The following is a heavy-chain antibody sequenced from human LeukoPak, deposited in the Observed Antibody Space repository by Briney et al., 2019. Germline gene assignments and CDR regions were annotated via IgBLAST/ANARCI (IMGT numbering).Heavy chain of an antibody. D-gene: IGHD2-15*01. Sequence: GGSLRLSCAASGFTFNTFWMSWVRQAPGKGLEWVANIDEDGSEKYYVESVKGRFTISRDNAKNSLYLQMNSLRAEDTAVYYCARIVGASGRTFDPWGQGTLVTVSS. J-gene: IGHJ5*02. CDR2: IDEDGSEK. V-gene: IGHV3-7*01. CDR1: GFTFNTFW. CDR3: ARIVGASGRTFDP.